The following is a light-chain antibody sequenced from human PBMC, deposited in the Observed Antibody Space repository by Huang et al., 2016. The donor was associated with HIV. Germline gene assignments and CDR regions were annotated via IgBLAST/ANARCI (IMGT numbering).Light chain of an antibody. CDR3: QQHNTWPRT. J-gene: IGKJ1*01. CDR1: QSVGSN. CDR2: AAS. V-gene: IGKV3-15*01. Sequence: EIVMTQSPATLSVSPGERATLSCRASQSVGSNLAWYQRRRGQAPRLLIDAASTRASGIPARFSGSGSGTEFTLTVSSLQSEDFAVYYCQQHNTWPRTFGQGTRV.